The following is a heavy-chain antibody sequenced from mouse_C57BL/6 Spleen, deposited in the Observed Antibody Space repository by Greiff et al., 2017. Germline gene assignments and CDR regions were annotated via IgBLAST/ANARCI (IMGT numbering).Heavy chain of an antibody. Sequence: EVQVVESGGGLVQPGGSMKLSCAASGFTFSDAWMDWVRQSPEKGLEWVAEIRNKANNHATYYAESVKVRFTISRDDSKSSVYLHMNSLRAEDSGIYYCTWITTVVSSPFAYWGQGTLVTVSA. CDR2: IRNKANNHAT. D-gene: IGHD1-1*01. CDR3: TWITTVVSSPFAY. CDR1: GFTFSDAW. V-gene: IGHV6-6*01. J-gene: IGHJ3*01.